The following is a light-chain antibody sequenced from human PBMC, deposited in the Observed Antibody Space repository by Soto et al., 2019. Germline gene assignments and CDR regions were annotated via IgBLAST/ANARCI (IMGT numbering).Light chain of an antibody. CDR2: DAS. V-gene: IGKV3-11*01. CDR3: QVRTNWSIA. CDR1: QSVISY. Sequence: EIVLTQSPGTLSLSPGERATLSCRASQSVISYLSWYQQKPGHAPRLLIYDASNRATGIPARFRGTGSGTDFTLTINNLEPEDFAVYYCQVRTNWSIAFGRGTRLEIK. J-gene: IGKJ5*01.